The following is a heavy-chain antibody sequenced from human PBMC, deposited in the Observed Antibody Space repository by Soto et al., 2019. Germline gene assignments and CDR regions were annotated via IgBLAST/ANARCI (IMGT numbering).Heavy chain of an antibody. CDR1: GFTFSSYS. V-gene: IGHV3-30-3*01. Sequence: QVQLMESGGGVVQPGGSLRLSYSYVTSGFTFSSYSMHWFRQAPGKGLEWVAVASSSGGTQIYADSVKGRFTISRDNSKNTLYLQMSSLRAEDTGLYYCARGCWSGELFCLDWFDPWGQGTLVTVSS. CDR2: ASSSGGTQ. J-gene: IGHJ5*02. D-gene: IGHD3-10*01. CDR3: ARGCWSGELFCLDWFDP.